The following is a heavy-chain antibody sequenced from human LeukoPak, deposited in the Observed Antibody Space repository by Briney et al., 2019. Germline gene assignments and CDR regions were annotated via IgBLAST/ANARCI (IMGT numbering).Heavy chain of an antibody. CDR1: GFTFSSYG. Sequence: GGSLRLSCAASGFTFSSYGMHWVRQAPGKGLEWVAFIRYDGSNKYYADSVKGRFTISRDNSKNTLYLQMNSLRAEDTAVYYCAKENYNFWSEVDYWGQGTLVTVSS. CDR2: IRYDGSNK. V-gene: IGHV3-30*02. J-gene: IGHJ4*02. CDR3: AKENYNFWSEVDY. D-gene: IGHD3-3*01.